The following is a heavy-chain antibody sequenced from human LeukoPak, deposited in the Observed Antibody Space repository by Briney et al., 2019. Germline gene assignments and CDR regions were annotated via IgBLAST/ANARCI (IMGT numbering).Heavy chain of an antibody. CDR3: ARAAGWFDP. CDR1: GFTFSSYS. V-gene: IGHV3-48*01. Sequence: GGSLRLSCAASGFTFSSYSMNWVRQAPGKGPEWLSYISSNSATVYYADSVKGRFTVSRDNAKNSLYLQMNSLRAEDTAIYYCARAAGWFDPWGQGTLVTVSS. CDR2: ISSNSATV. J-gene: IGHJ5*02.